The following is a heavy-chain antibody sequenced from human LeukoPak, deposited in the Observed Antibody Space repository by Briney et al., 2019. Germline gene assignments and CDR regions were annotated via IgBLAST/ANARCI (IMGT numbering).Heavy chain of an antibody. CDR1: GFIFNSHS. CDR2: ISSSSSYI. V-gene: IGHV3-21*01. Sequence: PGGTLRLSCAASGFIFNSHSMNWVRQAPGKGLEWVSSISSSSSYIYYADSVKGRFTISRDNAKNSLYLQMNSLRAEDTAAYYCARSSGWYHRGPDYYYYYMDVWGKGTTVTVS. J-gene: IGHJ6*03. CDR3: ARSSGWYHRGPDYYYYYMDV. D-gene: IGHD6-19*01.